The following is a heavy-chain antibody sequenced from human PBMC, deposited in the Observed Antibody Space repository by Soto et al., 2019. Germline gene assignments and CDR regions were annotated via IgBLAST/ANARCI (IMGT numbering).Heavy chain of an antibody. V-gene: IGHV4-59*01. Sequence: SETLSLTCTVSGGSISSYYWSWIRQPPGKGLEWIGYIYYSGSTDYNPSLKSRVTISVDTSKNQSSLKLSSVTAADTAVYYCARGVYDSSGYHPEVYNWFDPWGQGTLVTVSS. CDR2: IYYSGST. J-gene: IGHJ5*02. CDR1: GGSISSYY. D-gene: IGHD3-22*01. CDR3: ARGVYDSSGYHPEVYNWFDP.